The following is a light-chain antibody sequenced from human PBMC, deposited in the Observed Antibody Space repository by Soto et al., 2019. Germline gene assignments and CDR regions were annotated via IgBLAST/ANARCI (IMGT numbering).Light chain of an antibody. CDR3: QQYDTSPLT. CDR2: DAS. V-gene: IGKV3-20*01. Sequence: EIVLTQSPGTLSLSPGERATLSCRASQSIVSDFLAWYQQKPGQAPRLLISDASTRATGIPDRFSASGSGTDFTLTIYRVEPEDFVVYYCQQYDTSPLTFGGGTKVEI. CDR1: QSIVSDF. J-gene: IGKJ4*01.